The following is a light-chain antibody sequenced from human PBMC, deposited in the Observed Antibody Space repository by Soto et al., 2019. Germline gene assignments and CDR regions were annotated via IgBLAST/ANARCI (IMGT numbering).Light chain of an antibody. CDR3: QQYNNWPPGT. CDR1: QSVSTS. J-gene: IGKJ1*01. CDR2: GAS. Sequence: EIVVTQSPATLSVSPGERPTLSCRASQSVSTSLAWYHQKPGQAPRLXXYGASIRATGIPDRFSGSGSGTEFTLTISSLQSEDSAVYYGQQYNNWPPGTFGQGTKVDIK. V-gene: IGKV3-15*01.